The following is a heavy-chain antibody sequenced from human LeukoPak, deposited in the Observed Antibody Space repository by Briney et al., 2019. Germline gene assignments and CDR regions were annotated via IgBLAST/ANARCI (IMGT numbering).Heavy chain of an antibody. Sequence: SGGSLRLSCAASGFTFSSYAMSWVRQAPGKGLEWVSYISSSNSPIYYADSLRGRFTISRDNAKNSLFLQMNSLRVEDTAVYYCAREPSGVLGLDYWGQGTLVTVSS. CDR2: ISSSNSPI. CDR1: GFTFSSYA. J-gene: IGHJ4*02. D-gene: IGHD3-10*01. V-gene: IGHV3-48*01. CDR3: AREPSGVLGLDY.